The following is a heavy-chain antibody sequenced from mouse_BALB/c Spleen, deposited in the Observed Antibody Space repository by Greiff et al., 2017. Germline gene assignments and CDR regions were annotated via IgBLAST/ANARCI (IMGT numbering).Heavy chain of an antibody. Sequence: EVHLVESGGGLVKPGGSLKLSCAASGFTFSDYYMYWVRQTPEKRLEWVATISDGGSYTYYPDSVKGRFTISRDNAKNNLYLQMSSLKSEDTAMYYCASNYYGSSLDYWGQGTTLTVSS. V-gene: IGHV5-4*02. D-gene: IGHD1-1*01. J-gene: IGHJ2*01. CDR2: ISDGGSYT. CDR3: ASNYYGSSLDY. CDR1: GFTFSDYY.